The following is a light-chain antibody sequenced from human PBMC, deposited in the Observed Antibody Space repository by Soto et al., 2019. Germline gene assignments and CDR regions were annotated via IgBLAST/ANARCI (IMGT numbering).Light chain of an antibody. CDR2: GAS. CDR3: QQYGRSPFT. CDR1: QSVGSRY. V-gene: IGKV3-20*01. J-gene: IGKJ3*01. Sequence: EIVLTQSPGTLSLSPGERATLSCRASQSVGSRYLAWYQQKPGQAPRLLIYGASNRATGIPDRFSGSGSGPDFTLTSSRLEPEDFAVYYCQQYGRSPFTFGPGTKAEIK.